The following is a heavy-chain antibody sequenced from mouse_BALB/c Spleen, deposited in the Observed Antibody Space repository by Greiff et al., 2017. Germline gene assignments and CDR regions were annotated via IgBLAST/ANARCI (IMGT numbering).Heavy chain of an antibody. V-gene: IGHV1-7*01. CDR2: INPSTGYT. Sequence: VKLQESGAELAKPGASVKMSCKASGYTFTSYWMHWVKQRPGQGLEWIGYINPSTGYTEYNQKFKDKATLTADKSSSTAYMQLSSLTSEDSAVYYCARERGPSWFAYWGQGTLVTVAA. J-gene: IGHJ3*01. CDR1: GYTFTSYW. CDR3: ARERGPSWFAY.